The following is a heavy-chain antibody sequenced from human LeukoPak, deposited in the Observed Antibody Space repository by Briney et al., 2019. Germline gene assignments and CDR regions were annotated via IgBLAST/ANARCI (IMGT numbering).Heavy chain of an antibody. CDR1: GGSFSGYY. CDR3: ARDPRSSWGGFDY. CDR2: INHSGST. V-gene: IGHV4-34*01. D-gene: IGHD6-13*01. J-gene: IGHJ4*02. Sequence: SETLSLTCAVYGGSFSGYYWSWIRQPPGKGLEWIGEINHSGSTNYNPSLKSRVTISVDTSKNQFSLKLSSVTAADTAVYYCARDPRSSWGGFDYWGQGTLVTVSS.